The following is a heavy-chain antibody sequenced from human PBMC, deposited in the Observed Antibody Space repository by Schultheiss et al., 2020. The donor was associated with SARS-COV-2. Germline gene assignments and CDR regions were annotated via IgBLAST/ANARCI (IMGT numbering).Heavy chain of an antibody. J-gene: IGHJ4*02. CDR2: IYYSGST. CDR1: GGSISRYC. D-gene: IGHD2-2*01. Sequence: SQTLSLTCTVSGGSISRYCWSWIRQPPGKGLEWIGYIYYSGSTNYNPSLKSRVTISVDTSKNQFSLKLSSVTAADTAVYYCARASGKDIVVVPAATAFDYWGQGTLVTVSS. CDR3: ARASGKDIVVVPAATAFDY. V-gene: IGHV4-59*12.